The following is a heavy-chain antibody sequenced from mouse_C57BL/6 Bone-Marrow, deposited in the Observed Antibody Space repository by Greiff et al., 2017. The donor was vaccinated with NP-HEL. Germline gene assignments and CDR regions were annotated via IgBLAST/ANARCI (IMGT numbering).Heavy chain of an antibody. CDR1: GYTFTDYE. CDR2: IDPETGGT. J-gene: IGHJ2*01. Sequence: QVQLQQSGAELVRPGASVTLSCKASGYTFTDYEMHWVKQTPVHGLEWIGAIDPETGGTAYNQKFKGKAILTADKSSSTAYMELRSLTSEDSAVYYCTSEGLIVTTCYFDYWGQGTTLTVSS. V-gene: IGHV1-15*01. CDR3: TSEGLIVTTCYFDY. D-gene: IGHD2-5*01.